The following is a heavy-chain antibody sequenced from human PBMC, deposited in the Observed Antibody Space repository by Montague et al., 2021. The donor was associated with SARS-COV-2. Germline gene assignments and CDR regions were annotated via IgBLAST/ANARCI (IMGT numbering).Heavy chain of an antibody. J-gene: IGHJ6*02. D-gene: IGHD3-22*01. CDR3: ARDTRITMLVVVNRYGMDI. CDR2: IYYSGST. V-gene: IGHV4-39*07. CDR1: GGAISSSSYY. Sequence: SETLSLTCTVSGGAISSSSYYWGWIRQPPGKGLEWIGSIYYSGSTYYNPSLKSRLTISVDTSKNQFSLKRSSVTAADTAVYYCARDTRITMLVVVNRYGMDIWGQGTTVTDSS.